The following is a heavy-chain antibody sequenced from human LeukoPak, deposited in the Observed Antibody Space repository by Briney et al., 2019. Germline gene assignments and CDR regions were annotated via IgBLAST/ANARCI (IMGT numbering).Heavy chain of an antibody. CDR3: ARSYRRGAITMLRGVANRGAFDI. J-gene: IGHJ3*02. Sequence: GGSLRLSCAASGFTFSSYSMNWVRQAPGKGLEWVSYIGSSSSTIYYADSVKGRFTISRDNAKNSLYLQMNSLRAEDTAVYYCARSYRRGAITMLRGVANRGAFDIWGQGTMVTVSS. V-gene: IGHV3-48*01. CDR2: IGSSSSTI. D-gene: IGHD3-10*01. CDR1: GFTFSSYS.